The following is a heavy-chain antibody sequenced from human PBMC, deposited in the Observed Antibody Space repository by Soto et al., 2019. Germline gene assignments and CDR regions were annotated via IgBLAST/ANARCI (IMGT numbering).Heavy chain of an antibody. CDR3: ATVRYGQHFFYGMDV. V-gene: IGHV5-10-1*01. J-gene: IGHJ6*02. CDR2: IDPTDSYT. CDR1: GYRFTSYW. D-gene: IGHD4-17*01. Sequence: EVQLVQSGAELKKPGESLRISCKGSGYRFTSYWISWVRQMPGKGLEWMGRIDPTDSYTNYSPSFHGHVTISADKSLSTAYLHWSSLKASDTAMYYCATVRYGQHFFYGMDVWGQGTTVTVSS.